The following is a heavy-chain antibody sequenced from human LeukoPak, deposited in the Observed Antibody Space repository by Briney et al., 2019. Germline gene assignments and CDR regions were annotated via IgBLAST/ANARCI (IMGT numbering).Heavy chain of an antibody. Sequence: PSETLSLTCAVYGGSFSGYYWSWIRQPPGKGLEWIGEINHSGSTNYNPSLKSRVTISVDTSKNQFSLKLSSVTAAGTAVYYCARGITGTTAPFDPWGQGTLVTASS. CDR2: INHSGST. D-gene: IGHD1-7*01. CDR1: GGSFSGYY. J-gene: IGHJ5*02. CDR3: ARGITGTTAPFDP. V-gene: IGHV4-34*01.